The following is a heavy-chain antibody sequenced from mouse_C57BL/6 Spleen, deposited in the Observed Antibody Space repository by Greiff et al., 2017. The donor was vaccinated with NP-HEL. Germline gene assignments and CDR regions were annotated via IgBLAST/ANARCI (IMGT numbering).Heavy chain of an antibody. CDR1: GYTFTSYW. CDR2: INPSNGGT. CDR3: ARGEGDGYYYAMDY. V-gene: IGHV1-53*01. J-gene: IGHJ4*01. D-gene: IGHD2-3*01. Sequence: QVHVKQPGTELVKPGASVKLSCKASGYTFTSYWMHWVKQRPGQGLEWIGNINPSNGGTNYNEKFKSKATLTVDKSSSTAYMQLSSLTSEDSAVYYCARGEGDGYYYAMDYWGQGTSVTVSS.